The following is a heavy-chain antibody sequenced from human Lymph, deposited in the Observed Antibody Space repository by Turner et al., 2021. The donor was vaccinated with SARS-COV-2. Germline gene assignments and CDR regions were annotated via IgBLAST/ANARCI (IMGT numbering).Heavy chain of an antibody. CDR3: AREKLGELFDY. CDR2: ISSRGSYI. V-gene: IGHV3-21*01. D-gene: IGHD3-10*01. J-gene: IGHJ4*02. CDR1: GFTFSSYS. Sequence: EVQLVESGGGLVKHGGSLRLSCAASGFTFSSYSMNWVRQAPGKGLEWVSSISSRGSYIYCADSVKGRFTISRDNAKNSLYLQMNSLRADDTAVYYCAREKLGELFDYWGQGTLVTVSS.